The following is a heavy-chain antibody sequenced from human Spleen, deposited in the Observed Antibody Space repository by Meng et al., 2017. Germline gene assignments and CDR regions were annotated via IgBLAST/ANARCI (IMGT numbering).Heavy chain of an antibody. CDR2: IFHSGST. J-gene: IGHJ4*02. CDR3: ARFDTSTAGRGDY. V-gene: IGHV4-4*02. CDR1: GGSISSSVC. D-gene: IGHD3-10*01. Sequence: QVLLQECAPGLVKPSGALSLTGAVAGGSISSSVCWSWVRQPPGKGLEWIGEIFHSGSTSYNLSLKSRVTISVDKSKNQFSLLVSSVTAADTATYYCARFDTSTAGRGDYWGQGTLVTVSS.